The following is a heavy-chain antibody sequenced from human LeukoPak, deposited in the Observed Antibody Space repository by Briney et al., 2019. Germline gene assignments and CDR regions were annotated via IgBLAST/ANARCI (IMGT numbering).Heavy chain of an antibody. D-gene: IGHD3-16*01. V-gene: IGHV4-59*01. CDR2: IYYTGST. Sequence: SETLSLTCTVSGGSIRSYYWSWIRQPPGKGLEWIGYIYYTGSTNYNPSLKSRVTISVDTSKNQFSLKLSSVTAADTAVYYCARSGKSAYILDYWGQGTLVTVSS. CDR1: GGSIRSYY. CDR3: ARSGKSAYILDY. J-gene: IGHJ4*02.